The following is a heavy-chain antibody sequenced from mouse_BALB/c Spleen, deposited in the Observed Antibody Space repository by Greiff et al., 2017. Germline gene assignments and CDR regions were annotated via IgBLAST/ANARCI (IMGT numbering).Heavy chain of an antibody. CDR1: GFSLTSYG. D-gene: IGHD1-1*01. CDR2: IWAGGST. CDR3: AREKYYGSSYRYFDG. J-gene: IGHJ1*01. Sequence: VKLMESGPGLVAPSQSLSITCTVSGFSLTSYGVHWVRQPPGKGLEWLGVIWAGGSTNYNSALMSRLSISRDNSKSQVFLKMSSLQTDDTAMYYGAREKYYGSSYRYFDGWGAGTTVTVSA. V-gene: IGHV2-9*02.